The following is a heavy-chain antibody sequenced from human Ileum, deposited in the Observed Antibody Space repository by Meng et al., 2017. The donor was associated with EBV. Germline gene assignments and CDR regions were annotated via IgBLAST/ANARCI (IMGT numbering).Heavy chain of an antibody. CDR3: ARGDILTGYWYYFDY. D-gene: IGHD3-9*01. J-gene: IGHJ4*02. CDR1: GASIRGSRTY. Sequence: QLLWRESGTGVVKPSGTLSLTCLVSGASIRGSRTYWGWNRPPPGKGLAWIGSTYYSGSTNYNPSLKSRVTISVDTSKNQFSLNLSSVTAADTAVYYCARGDILTGYWYYFDYWGQGILVTVSS. CDR2: TYYSGST. V-gene: IGHV4-39*07.